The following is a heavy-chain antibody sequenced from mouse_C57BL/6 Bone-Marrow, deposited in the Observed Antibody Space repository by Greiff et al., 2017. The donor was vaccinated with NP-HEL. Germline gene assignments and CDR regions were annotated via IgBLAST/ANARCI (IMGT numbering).Heavy chain of an antibody. V-gene: IGHV1-15*01. Sequence: VQLQQSGAELVRPGASVTLSCKASGYTFTDYEMHWVKQTPVHGLEWIGAIDPETGVTAYNQKFKGKAILTADKSSSTAYMELRSLTSEDSAVYYCTRSLNWDAFAYWGQGTLVTVSA. J-gene: IGHJ3*01. D-gene: IGHD4-1*01. CDR2: IDPETGVT. CDR1: GYTFTDYE. CDR3: TRSLNWDAFAY.